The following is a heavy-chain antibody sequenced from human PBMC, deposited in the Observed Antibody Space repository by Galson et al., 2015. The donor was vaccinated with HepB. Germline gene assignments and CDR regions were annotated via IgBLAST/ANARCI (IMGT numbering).Heavy chain of an antibody. CDR1: GISFDDYG. D-gene: IGHD5-18*01. J-gene: IGHJ4*02. V-gene: IGHV3-20*04. CDR3: ARGSLVETAMYFDY. CDR2: IDWNSGRL. Sequence: SLRLSCAASGISFDDYGLSWVRQTPGKGLEWVSGIDWNSGRLGYADSEKGRFTISRDNAKNSLYLQMNSLRAEGTAFYYCARGSLVETAMYFDYWGQGTLVTVSS.